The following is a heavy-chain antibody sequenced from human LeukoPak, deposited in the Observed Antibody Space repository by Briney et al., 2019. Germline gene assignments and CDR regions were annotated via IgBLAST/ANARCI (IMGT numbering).Heavy chain of an antibody. CDR3: ARHLLGGDYLWGSYRAPFDY. CDR2: ICYSGST. CDR1: GGSISSYY. J-gene: IGHJ4*02. V-gene: IGHV4-59*01. Sequence: PSETLSLTCTVSGGSISSYYWSWIRQPPGKGLEWIGYICYSGSTNYNPSLKSRVTISVDTSKNQFSLKLSSVTAADTAVYYCARHLLGGDYLWGSYRAPFDYWGQGTLVTVSS. D-gene: IGHD3-16*02.